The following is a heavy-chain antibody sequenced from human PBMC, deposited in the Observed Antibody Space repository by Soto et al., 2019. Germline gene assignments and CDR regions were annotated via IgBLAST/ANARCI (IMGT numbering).Heavy chain of an antibody. D-gene: IGHD6-13*01. V-gene: IGHV3-23*01. CDR2: ISGRGVST. CDR1: GFTFSNYA. CDR3: AKDGEQLAQPHNSFDY. J-gene: IGHJ4*02. Sequence: GSLRLSCAASGFTFSNYAMSWVRQAPGKGLEWVSGISGRGVSTYYADSVKGRFTISRDNSKNTLYLQMNSLRAEDTAVYYCAKDGEQLAQPHNSFDYWGQGTLVTVSS.